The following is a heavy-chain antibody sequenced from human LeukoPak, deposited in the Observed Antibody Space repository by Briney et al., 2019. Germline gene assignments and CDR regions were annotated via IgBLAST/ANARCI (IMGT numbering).Heavy chain of an antibody. CDR2: IYHSGST. CDR1: GGSISSYY. V-gene: IGHV4-59*12. Sequence: QTSETLSLTCTVSGGSISSYYWSWIRQPPGKGLEWIGEIYHSGSTNYSPSLKSRVTISVDKSKNQLSLNLSSVTAADTAVYYCARGITLIRGVISFDYWGQGTLVTVSS. D-gene: IGHD3-10*01. CDR3: ARGITLIRGVISFDY. J-gene: IGHJ4*02.